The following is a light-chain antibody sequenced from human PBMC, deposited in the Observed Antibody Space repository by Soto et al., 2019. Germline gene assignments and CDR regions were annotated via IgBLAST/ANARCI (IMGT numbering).Light chain of an antibody. J-gene: IGLJ2*01. CDR2: EGS. CDR1: SSDIGDSNY. Sequence: QSALTQPASVSGSPGQSITISCTGTSSDIGDSNYNFVSWYQQPPGKAPKLIIFEGSYRPSGVSNRFSGSKSGNTASLTISGLQAEDESDYYCSSYTSSTPLVIFDGGTKLTVL. V-gene: IGLV2-14*01. CDR3: SSYTSSTPLVI.